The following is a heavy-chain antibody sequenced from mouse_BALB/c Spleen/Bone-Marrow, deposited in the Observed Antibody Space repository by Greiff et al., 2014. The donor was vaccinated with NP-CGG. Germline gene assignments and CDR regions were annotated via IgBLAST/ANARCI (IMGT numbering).Heavy chain of an antibody. CDR3: ARWLLPYGLDY. CDR1: GFNIKDTY. D-gene: IGHD2-3*01. CDR2: IDPANGNT. J-gene: IGHJ4*01. Sequence: EVQLQQSGAGLVKPGASVKLSCTASGFNIKDTYMHWVKQRPEQGLEWIGRIDPANGNTKYDPKFQGKATITADTSSNTAYLQLSSLTSEDTAVYYCARWLLPYGLDYWGQGTSVTVSS. V-gene: IGHV14-3*02.